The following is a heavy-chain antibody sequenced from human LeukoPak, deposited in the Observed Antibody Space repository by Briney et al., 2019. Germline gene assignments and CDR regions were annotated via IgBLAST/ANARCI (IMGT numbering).Heavy chain of an antibody. CDR2: IYTSGST. Sequence: SETLSLTCTVSGGSISSGSYYWSWIRQPAGKGLEWIGRIYTSGSTNYNPSLKSRVTISVDTSKNQFSLKLSSVTAADTAVYYCARLAPMTTVTTHYYCYYMDVWGKGTTVTVSS. CDR1: GGSISSGSYY. CDR3: ARLAPMTTVTTHYYCYYMDV. V-gene: IGHV4-61*02. J-gene: IGHJ6*03. D-gene: IGHD4-11*01.